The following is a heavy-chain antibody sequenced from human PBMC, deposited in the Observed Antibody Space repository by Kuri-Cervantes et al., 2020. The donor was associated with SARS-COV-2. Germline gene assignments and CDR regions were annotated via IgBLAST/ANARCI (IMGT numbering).Heavy chain of an antibody. D-gene: IGHD3-22*01. Sequence: SVKVSCKASGDSFSSYSFNWVRQAPGQGLEWMGGIIPMFGTADYAQKFQGRVTVTADESTSTVYMELTSLRSDDTAVYYCALGYWGSGYPRNYYHMDVWGKGTTVTVSS. J-gene: IGHJ6*03. CDR3: ALGYWGSGYPRNYYHMDV. V-gene: IGHV1-69*13. CDR2: IIPMFGTA. CDR1: GDSFSSYS.